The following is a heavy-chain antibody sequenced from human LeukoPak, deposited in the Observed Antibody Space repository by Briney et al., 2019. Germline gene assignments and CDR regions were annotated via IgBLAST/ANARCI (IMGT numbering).Heavy chain of an antibody. J-gene: IGHJ6*03. CDR2: INSDVSST. V-gene: IGHV3-74*01. Sequence: GGSLRLSCAASGFTFSSYWMHWVRQAPGKGLVWVSRINSDVSSTTYADSVKGRFTISRDNAKNSLYLQMNSLRAEDTAVYYCARDPSGSGSYYLPNYYYYYMDVWGKGTTVTISS. CDR3: ARDPSGSGSYYLPNYYYYYMDV. CDR1: GFTFSSYW. D-gene: IGHD3-10*01.